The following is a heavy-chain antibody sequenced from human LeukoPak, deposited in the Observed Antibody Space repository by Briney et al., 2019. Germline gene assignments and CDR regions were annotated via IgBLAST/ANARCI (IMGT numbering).Heavy chain of an antibody. V-gene: IGHV3-74*01. CDR1: GFTFSSNW. CDR2: IHSDGSST. Sequence: GGSLRLSCAASGFTFSSNWVHWVRQAPGKGLVWVSRIHSDGSSTSYADSVKGRFTISRDNAKNTLYMQMNSLRAEDTAVYFCARDFAGYNDHWGQGTLVTVSS. J-gene: IGHJ4*02. D-gene: IGHD5-24*01. CDR3: ARDFAGYNDH.